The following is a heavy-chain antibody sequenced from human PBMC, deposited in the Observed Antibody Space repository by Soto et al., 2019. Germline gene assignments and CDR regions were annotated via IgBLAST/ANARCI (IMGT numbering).Heavy chain of an antibody. CDR1: GFTFSSYA. CDR2: ISYDGSNK. D-gene: IGHD3-22*01. J-gene: IGHJ4*02. V-gene: IGHV3-30-3*01. Sequence: PGGSLRLSCAASGFTFSSYAMHWVRQAPGKGLEWVAVISYDGSNKYYADSVKGQFTISRDNSKNTLYLQMNSLRAEDTAVYYCARDKGFEYYDSSGYYYYWGQGTLVTVSS. CDR3: ARDKGFEYYDSSGYYYY.